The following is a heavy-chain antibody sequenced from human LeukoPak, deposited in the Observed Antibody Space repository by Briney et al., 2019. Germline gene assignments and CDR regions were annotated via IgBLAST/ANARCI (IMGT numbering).Heavy chain of an antibody. Sequence: PGGSLRLSCAASGFIFSRFGMHWVRQAPGKGLEWVAAISYDGSNKYYTDSVKGRFTISRDDSKNTLYLQMNSLRAEDTAVYYCAKVVLGYCSGGSCFFDYWGQGTLVTVSS. CDR3: AKVVLGYCSGGSCFFDY. V-gene: IGHV3-30*18. CDR2: ISYDGSNK. CDR1: GFIFSRFG. J-gene: IGHJ4*02. D-gene: IGHD2-15*01.